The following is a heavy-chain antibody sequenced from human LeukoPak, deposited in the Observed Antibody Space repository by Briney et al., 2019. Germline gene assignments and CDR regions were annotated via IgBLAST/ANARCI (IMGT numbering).Heavy chain of an antibody. D-gene: IGHD3-22*01. J-gene: IGHJ4*02. Sequence: PGRSLRLSCAASGLTFSSYGMHWVRQAPGKGLEWVAVISYDGSNKYYADSVKGRFTISRDNSKNTLYLQMNSLRAEDTAVYYCRVVITTTDYWGQGTLVTVSS. CDR1: GLTFSSYG. V-gene: IGHV3-30*03. CDR2: ISYDGSNK. CDR3: RVVITTTDY.